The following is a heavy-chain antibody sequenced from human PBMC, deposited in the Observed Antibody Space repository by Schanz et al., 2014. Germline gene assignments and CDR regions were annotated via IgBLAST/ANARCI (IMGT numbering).Heavy chain of an antibody. D-gene: IGHD4-17*01. CDR2: ISHNTFYT. Sequence: QVQLVESGGGLVKPGGSLRLSCAASGFTFTDYYISWIRQAPGMGLEWVSYISHNTFYTDYADSVKGRFTISRDNPKISVYLQMDTLRAEDTAVYDCVSDTDYDFDYWGQGTLVTVSS. J-gene: IGHJ4*02. CDR1: GFTFTDYY. V-gene: IGHV3-11*06. CDR3: VSDTDYDFDY.